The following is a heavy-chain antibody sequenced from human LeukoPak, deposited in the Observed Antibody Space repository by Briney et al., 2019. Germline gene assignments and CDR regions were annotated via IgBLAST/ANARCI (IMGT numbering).Heavy chain of an antibody. V-gene: IGHV5-51*01. Sequence: GESLKISCKGFGYSFRDYWIGWVRQMPGKDLEWMGIIFPGESHINYSPSFQGHVTISADKSISTAYLQWSSLKASDTAMYYCARQEQIAVAGIDYWGQGTLVTVSS. CDR1: GYSFRDYW. J-gene: IGHJ4*02. D-gene: IGHD6-19*01. CDR2: IFPGESHI. CDR3: ARQEQIAVAGIDY.